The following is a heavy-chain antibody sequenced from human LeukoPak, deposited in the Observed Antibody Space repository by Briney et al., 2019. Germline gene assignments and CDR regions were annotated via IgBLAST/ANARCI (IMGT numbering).Heavy chain of an antibody. J-gene: IGHJ4*02. Sequence: SETLSLTCTVSGGSISSYYWSWIRQPPGKGLEWIGYIYYSGSTNYNPSLKRRVTISVDTSKNQFSLKLSSVTAADTAVYYCARSTRYYFDYWGQGTLVTVSS. V-gene: IGHV4-59*01. CDR1: GGSISSYY. CDR3: ARSTRYYFDY. CDR2: IYYSGST. D-gene: IGHD2-2*01.